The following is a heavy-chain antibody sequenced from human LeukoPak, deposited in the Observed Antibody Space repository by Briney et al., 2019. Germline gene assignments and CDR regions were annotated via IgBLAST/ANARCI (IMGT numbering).Heavy chain of an antibody. CDR3: ARPPNRYGSGSFDY. V-gene: IGHV1-2*06. Sequence: ASVKVSCKASGYTFTGYYMHWVRQAPGQGLEWMGRINPNSGGTNYAQKFQGRVTMTRDTSISTAYLQWSSLKASDTAMYYCARPPNRYGSGSFDYWGQGTLVTVSS. J-gene: IGHJ4*02. D-gene: IGHD3-10*01. CDR1: GYTFTGYY. CDR2: INPNSGGT.